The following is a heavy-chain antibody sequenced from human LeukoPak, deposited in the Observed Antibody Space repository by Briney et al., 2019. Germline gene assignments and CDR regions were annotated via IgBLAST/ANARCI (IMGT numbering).Heavy chain of an antibody. CDR1: GGSFSGYY. Sequence: SETLSLTCAVYGGSFSGYYWSWIRQPPGEGLEWIGKINHSGSTNCNPSLKSRVTISVDTSKNQFSLKLSSVTAADTAVYYCARGGRVLRFLEWTHKYYFDYWGQGTLVTVSS. J-gene: IGHJ4*02. D-gene: IGHD3-3*01. CDR2: INHSGST. CDR3: ARGGRVLRFLEWTHKYYFDY. V-gene: IGHV4-34*01.